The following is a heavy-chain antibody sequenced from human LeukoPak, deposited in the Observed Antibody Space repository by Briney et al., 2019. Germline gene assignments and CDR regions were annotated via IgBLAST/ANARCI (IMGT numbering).Heavy chain of an antibody. CDR2: ISGSGGNT. CDR1: GFTFSSYA. J-gene: IGHJ4*02. D-gene: IGHD4-23*01. V-gene: IGHV3-23*01. CDR3: AKVHGTLTVESPFDY. Sequence: GGSLRLSCAASGFTFSSYAMSWVRQAPGKGLEWVSAISGSGGNTYYADSVKGRFTISRDNSKNTLYLQMHSLRADDTAVYYCAKVHGTLTVESPFDYWGQGTLVTVSS.